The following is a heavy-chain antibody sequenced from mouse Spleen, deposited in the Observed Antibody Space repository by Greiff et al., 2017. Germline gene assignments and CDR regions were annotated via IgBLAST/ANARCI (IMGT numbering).Heavy chain of an antibody. V-gene: IGHV1-64*01. D-gene: IGHD1-1*01. Sequence: QVQLKQPGAELVKPGASVKLSCKASGYTFTSYWMHWVKQRPGQGLEWIGMIHPNSGSTNYNEKFKSKATLTVDKSSSTAYMQLSSLTSEDSAVYYCAREITTVNAMDYWGQGTSVTVSS. CDR1: GYTFTSYW. CDR2: IHPNSGST. CDR3: AREITTVNAMDY. J-gene: IGHJ4*01.